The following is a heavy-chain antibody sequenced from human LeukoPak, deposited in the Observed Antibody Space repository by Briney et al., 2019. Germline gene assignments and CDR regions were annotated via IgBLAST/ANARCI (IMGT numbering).Heavy chain of an antibody. Sequence: SQTLSLTCAISGDSFSSNSVTWNWIRQSPWRGLEWLARTYYRSTWYNDYAVSVRGRITVNPDTSKNQFSLHLNSVTPEDTAVYYCARRLTQYDCFDPWGQGILVTVSS. V-gene: IGHV6-1*01. D-gene: IGHD2-2*01. CDR1: GDSFSSNSVT. CDR3: ARRLTQYDCFDP. J-gene: IGHJ5*02. CDR2: TYYRSTWYN.